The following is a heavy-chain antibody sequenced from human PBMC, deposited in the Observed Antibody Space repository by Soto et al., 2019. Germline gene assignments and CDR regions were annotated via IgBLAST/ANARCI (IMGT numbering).Heavy chain of an antibody. J-gene: IGHJ5*02. V-gene: IGHV1-18*04. CDR1: GYTFTSYG. CDR3: ARGALMVYAILPWFDP. D-gene: IGHD2-8*01. Sequence: ASVKVSCKASGYTFTSYGISWVRQAPGQGLEWMGWISAYNCNTNYAQKLQGRVTMTTDTSTSTAYMELRSLRSDDTAVYYCARGALMVYAILPWFDPWGQGTLVTVSS. CDR2: ISAYNCNT.